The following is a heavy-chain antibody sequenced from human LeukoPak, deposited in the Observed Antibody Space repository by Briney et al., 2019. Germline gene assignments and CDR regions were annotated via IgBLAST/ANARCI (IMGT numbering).Heavy chain of an antibody. Sequence: SETLSLTCAGSGYSIFSGYYWGWIRQPPGKGLEWLGSMYHSGSPYYNPSLKGRVTISVDTSKNQFSLKLSSVTAADTAVDYCARGLSGSYYEYYFDYWGQGTLVTVSS. CDR1: GYSIFSGYY. CDR3: ARGLSGSYYEYYFDY. D-gene: IGHD3-10*01. J-gene: IGHJ4*02. V-gene: IGHV4-38-2*01. CDR2: MYHSGSP.